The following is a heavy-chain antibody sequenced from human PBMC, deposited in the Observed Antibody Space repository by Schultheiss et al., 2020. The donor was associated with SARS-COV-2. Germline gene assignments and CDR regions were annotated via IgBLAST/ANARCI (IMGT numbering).Heavy chain of an antibody. CDR1: GYTFTSYG. V-gene: IGHV1-18*04. J-gene: IGHJ4*02. D-gene: IGHD5-18*01. CDR3: ARKAGYGTFDY. CDR2: INPNSGGT. Sequence: ASVKVSCKASGYTFTSYGISWVRQAPGQGLEWMGWINPNSGGTNYAQKFQGRVTITADKSTSTAYMELSSLRSEDTAVYYCARKAGYGTFDYWGQGTLVTVSS.